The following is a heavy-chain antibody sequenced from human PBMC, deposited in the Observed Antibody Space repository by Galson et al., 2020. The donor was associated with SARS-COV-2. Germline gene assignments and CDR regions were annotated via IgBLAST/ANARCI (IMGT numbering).Heavy chain of an antibody. CDR3: ARDPKYYYDTEAPGNAFDI. D-gene: IGHD3-22*01. Sequence: SETLSLTCTVSGGSVSSGSYYWSWIRQPPGKGLEWIGYIYYSGSTNYNPSLKSRVTISVDTSKNQFSLKLSSVTAADTAVYYCARDPKYYYDTEAPGNAFDIWGQGTMVTVSS. CDR2: IYYSGST. CDR1: GGSVSSGSYY. V-gene: IGHV4-61*01. J-gene: IGHJ3*02.